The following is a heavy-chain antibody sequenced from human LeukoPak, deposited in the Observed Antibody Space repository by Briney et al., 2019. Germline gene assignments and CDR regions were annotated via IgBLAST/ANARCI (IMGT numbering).Heavy chain of an antibody. D-gene: IGHD2-2*01. CDR2: INQDGSEE. V-gene: IGHV3-7*01. CDR3: ARNARGPGDY. CDR1: GLPFSTFW. Sequence: GGSLRLSCAASGLPFSTFWMNWVRQAPGQGLEWVANINQDGSEEYYVDSVKSRFTISRDNAKNSVYLQMNSLRVEDTAIYYCARNARGPGDYWGQGTVVTVSS. J-gene: IGHJ4*02.